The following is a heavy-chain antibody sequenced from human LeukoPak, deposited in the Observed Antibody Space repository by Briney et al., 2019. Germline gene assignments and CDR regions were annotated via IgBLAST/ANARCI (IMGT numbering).Heavy chain of an antibody. Sequence: ASVKVSCKASGYTFTGYYMHWVRQAPGQGLEWMGWINPNSGGTNYAQKFRGRGTMTRDTSISTAYMELSRLRSDATAVYYCARAASGYYYDSSGYYQVIPRHYFDYWGQGTLVTVSS. V-gene: IGHV1-2*02. CDR3: ARAASGYYYDSSGYYQVIPRHYFDY. CDR1: GYTFTGYY. CDR2: INPNSGGT. J-gene: IGHJ4*02. D-gene: IGHD3-22*01.